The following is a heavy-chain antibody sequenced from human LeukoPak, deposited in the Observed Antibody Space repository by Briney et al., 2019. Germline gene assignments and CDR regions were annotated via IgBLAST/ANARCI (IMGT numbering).Heavy chain of an antibody. CDR3: AKVGSGSYSFGY. CDR2: ISGSGGST. J-gene: IGHJ4*02. V-gene: IGHV3-23*01. Sequence: PGGSLRVSCAASGFTFSSYAMSWVRQAPGKGLEWVSGISGSGGSTYYADSVKGRFTISRDNSKNTVYVQMNRLRAEDTAIYYCAKVGSGSYSFGYWGQGTLVTVSS. CDR1: GFTFSSYA. D-gene: IGHD1-26*01.